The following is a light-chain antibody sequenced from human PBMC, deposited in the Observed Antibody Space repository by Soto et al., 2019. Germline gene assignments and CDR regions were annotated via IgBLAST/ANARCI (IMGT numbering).Light chain of an antibody. CDR2: EVS. CDR1: SSDVGGTYNY. J-gene: IGLJ2*01. V-gene: IGLV2-8*01. CDR3: SSYAGSNNLL. Sequence: QSALTQPPSASGSPGQSVPISCTGTSSDVGGTYNYVSWYQQHPGKAPKLMIYEVSKRPSGVPDRFSGSKSGNTASLTVSGLQAEDEADYYCSSYAGSNNLLFGGGTKLTVL.